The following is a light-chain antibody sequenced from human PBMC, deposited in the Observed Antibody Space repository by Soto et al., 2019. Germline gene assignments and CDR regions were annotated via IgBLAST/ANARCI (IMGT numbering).Light chain of an antibody. Sequence: DIVMTQSPDSLAVSLGERAIINCKYSQSVLYSSNNKNYLAWYQQKPGQPPKLLIYWASTRESGVPDRFSGSGSGTDFTLTISSLQAEDVAVYYCQQYYSTPRAFGQGTKVEIK. V-gene: IGKV4-1*01. CDR2: WAS. CDR3: QQYYSTPRA. CDR1: QSVLYSSNNKNY. J-gene: IGKJ1*01.